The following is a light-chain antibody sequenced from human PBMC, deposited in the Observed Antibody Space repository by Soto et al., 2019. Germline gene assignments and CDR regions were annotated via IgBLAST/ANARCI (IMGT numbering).Light chain of an antibody. CDR3: CSYVGRSDSYV. J-gene: IGLJ1*01. CDR1: SSDVGSNDL. CDR2: EVS. Sequence: SLLSQPASMSASPGQSMTLPCTGNSSDVGSNDLVSWYQQHPGKAPKLMIYEVSKRPSGISNRFSGSKSGNTASLTISGLQAEDEGDYYCCSYVGRSDSYVFGAGTKVTVL. V-gene: IGLV2-23*02.